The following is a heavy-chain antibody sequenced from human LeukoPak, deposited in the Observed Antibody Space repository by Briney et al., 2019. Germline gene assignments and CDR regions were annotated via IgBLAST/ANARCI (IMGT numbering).Heavy chain of an antibody. CDR3: XXXXXXXXXGY. J-gene: IGHJ4*02. CDR1: NX. Sequence: NXXSXVRXPPGXXLEWIGEIYHSGSTNYNPSLKRRVTISVDXXKNQFSLKLSSVTAADTAVYYCXXXXXXXXXGYWGXXXXXTVSS. CDR2: IYHSGST. V-gene: IGHV4-4*02.